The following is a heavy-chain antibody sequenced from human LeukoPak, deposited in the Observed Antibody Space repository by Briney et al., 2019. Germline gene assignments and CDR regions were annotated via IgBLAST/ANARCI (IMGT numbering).Heavy chain of an antibody. CDR1: GFTFSNYA. D-gene: IGHD3-10*01. CDR3: AKGGDILQGVYNWFDG. J-gene: IGHJ5*02. V-gene: IGHV3-23*01. CDR2: ISASGGLE. Sequence: QPGGSLRLSCEASGFTFSNYAMTWVRQAPGQGLQWVSIISASGGLEFYTDSVRGRFTISRDISKNTLYLQMNSLRAEDTALYYCAKGGDILQGVYNWFDGWGQGTPVTVSS.